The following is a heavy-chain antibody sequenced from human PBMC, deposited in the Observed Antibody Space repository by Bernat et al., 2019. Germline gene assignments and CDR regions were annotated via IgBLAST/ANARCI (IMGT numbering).Heavy chain of an antibody. D-gene: IGHD2-15*01. CDR3: ARGRYCSGGSCVLDKFDH. J-gene: IGHJ4*02. V-gene: IGHV3-7*03. CDR1: GFTFNTYW. CDR2: IKQDASDR. Sequence: EVQLVESGGGLFQPGGSLRLSCEASGFTFNTYWMSWARQAPGKGLEWVANIKQDASDRYYVDSKKGRFTISKDNAKKSLYLQMASLRDEGTAVYYCARGRYCSGGSCVLDKFDHWGQGTLVTVSS.